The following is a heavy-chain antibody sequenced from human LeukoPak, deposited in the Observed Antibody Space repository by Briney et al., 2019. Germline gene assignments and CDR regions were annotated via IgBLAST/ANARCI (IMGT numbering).Heavy chain of an antibody. Sequence: GGSLRLSCAASGFTLSSYGMHWVRQAPGKGLEWVAVIWYDGSNKYYADSVKGRFTISRDNSKNTLYLQMNSLRAEDTAVYYCARDHYYYDSSGYYYLVPPGDYWGQGTLVTVSS. V-gene: IGHV3-33*01. D-gene: IGHD3-22*01. CDR3: ARDHYYYDSSGYYYLVPPGDY. J-gene: IGHJ4*02. CDR1: GFTLSSYG. CDR2: IWYDGSNK.